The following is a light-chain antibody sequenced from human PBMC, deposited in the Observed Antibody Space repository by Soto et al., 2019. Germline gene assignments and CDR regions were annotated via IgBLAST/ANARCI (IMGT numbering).Light chain of an antibody. CDR2: GAS. J-gene: IGKJ2*01. Sequence: EIVLTQSPGTLSLSPGERATLFCRASQSVAPSQLAWYQQKPGQAPRLLIGASSRATGIPDRFSASGSGTDFTLTISRLEPEDFAVYYCQQYGSTPYTFGQGTILEIK. V-gene: IGKV3-20*01. CDR3: QQYGSTPYT. CDR1: QSVAPSQ.